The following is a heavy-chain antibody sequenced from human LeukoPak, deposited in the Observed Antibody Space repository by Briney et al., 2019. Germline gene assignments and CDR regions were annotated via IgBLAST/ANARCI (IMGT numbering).Heavy chain of an antibody. Sequence: GESLKISCKGSGYSFTSYWIGWVRQMPGKGLEWMGIIYPGDSDTRYSPSFQGQVTISADKSISTAYLQWSSLKASDTAMYYCARLITMARGGLYYFDYWGQGTLVTVSS. D-gene: IGHD3-10*01. CDR2: IYPGDSDT. CDR1: GYSFTSYW. V-gene: IGHV5-51*01. J-gene: IGHJ4*02. CDR3: ARLITMARGGLYYFDY.